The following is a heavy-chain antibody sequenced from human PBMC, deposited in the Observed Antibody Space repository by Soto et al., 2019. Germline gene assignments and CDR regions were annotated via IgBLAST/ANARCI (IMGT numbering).Heavy chain of an antibody. D-gene: IGHD3-10*01. CDR3: ASDEVVGGPYFGESLSYGMDV. CDR1: GFTFSSFW. J-gene: IGHJ6*02. Sequence: VQLVEAGGGLGQPGGSLRLSCAASGFTFSSFWMTWVRQAPGKGLEWVANIKPDGSERYYVDTVKGRFTISRDNAKNSLSLQINSLRAEDTAVYYCASDEVVGGPYFGESLSYGMDVWGQGTTVTVSS. CDR2: IKPDGSER. V-gene: IGHV3-7*04.